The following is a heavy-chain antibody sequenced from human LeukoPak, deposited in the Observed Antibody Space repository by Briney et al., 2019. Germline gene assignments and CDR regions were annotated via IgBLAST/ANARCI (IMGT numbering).Heavy chain of an antibody. D-gene: IGHD3-10*01. Sequence: ASVTVSCKASGYTFTGYYMHWVRQAPGQGLEWMGWINPNSGGTNYAQKFQGRVTMTRDKSIRTAYMELSRLTSGDTAVYYCARNIWFGESADAFDIWGQGTMVTVSS. CDR1: GYTFTGYY. CDR2: INPNSGGT. CDR3: ARNIWFGESADAFDI. J-gene: IGHJ3*02. V-gene: IGHV1-2*02.